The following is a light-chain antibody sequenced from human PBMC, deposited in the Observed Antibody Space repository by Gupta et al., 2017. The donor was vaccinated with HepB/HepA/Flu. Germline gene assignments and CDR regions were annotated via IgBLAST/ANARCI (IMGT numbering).Light chain of an antibody. J-gene: IGLJ3*02. CDR2: RNN. Sequence: QSVLIHAPSASGPPVQRVSTSCSGSSSNIGSNYIYWSQQFPGTTPKLLIYRNNQRPSGVPDRFSGSKSDASASLAISGLRSEDEAEYFCAAWDDSLSGWVFGGGTKLTVL. CDR3: AAWDDSLSGWV. V-gene: IGLV1-47*01. CDR1: SSNIGSNY.